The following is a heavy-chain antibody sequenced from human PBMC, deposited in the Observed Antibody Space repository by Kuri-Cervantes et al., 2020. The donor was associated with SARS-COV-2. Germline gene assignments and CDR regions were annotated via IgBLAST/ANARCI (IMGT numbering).Heavy chain of an antibody. J-gene: IGHJ4*02. V-gene: IGHV4-59*12. Sequence: SESLSLTCTVSGGSISSYYWSWIRQPPGKGLEWIGSIYHSGSTYYNPSLKSRVTISVDRSNNQFSLKLSSVTAAESVVFYCARNYYYDSSGYLNWGQGTLVTVSS. D-gene: IGHD3-22*01. CDR2: IYHSGST. CDR3: ARNYYYDSSGYLN. CDR1: GGSISSYY.